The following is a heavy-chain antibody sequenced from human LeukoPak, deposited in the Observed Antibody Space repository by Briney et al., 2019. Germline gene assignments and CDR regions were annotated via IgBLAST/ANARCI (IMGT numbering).Heavy chain of an antibody. J-gene: IGHJ4*02. CDR2: ISSSSSYI. Sequence: GGSLRLSCAASGFTFSSYNMNWVRQAPGKGPEWVSSISSSSSYIYYADSVKGRFTISRDNAKNSLYLQMNSLRAEDTAVYYCARDLASDYDSSGYYSGDYWGQGTLVTVSS. D-gene: IGHD3-22*01. CDR1: GFTFSSYN. CDR3: ARDLASDYDSSGYYSGDY. V-gene: IGHV3-21*01.